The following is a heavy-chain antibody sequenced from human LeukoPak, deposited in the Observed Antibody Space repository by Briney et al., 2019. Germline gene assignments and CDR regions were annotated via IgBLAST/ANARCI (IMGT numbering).Heavy chain of an antibody. J-gene: IGHJ4*02. CDR2: ISSNGGST. Sequence: PGGSLRLSCAASGFTFSSYAMHWVRQAPGKGLEYVSAISSNGGSTYYANSVKGRLTISRDNSKNTLYLQMGSLRAEDMAVYYCARDHYYDSSGPVLDWGQGTLVTVSS. V-gene: IGHV3-64*01. CDR3: ARDHYYDSSGPVLD. D-gene: IGHD3-22*01. CDR1: GFTFSSYA.